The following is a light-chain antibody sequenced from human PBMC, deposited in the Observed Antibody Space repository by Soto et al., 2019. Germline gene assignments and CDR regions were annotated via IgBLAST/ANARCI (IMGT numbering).Light chain of an antibody. CDR2: GAS. CDR1: QSVSSSY. V-gene: IGKV3-20*01. Sequence: EIVLTQSPGTLSLSPGEGATLSCRASQSVSSSYLAWYQQKPGQAPRLLIYGASSRATGIPDRFSGSGSGTDFTLTISRLEPEDFAVYYCQQYGSSQITFGGGTKVEIK. J-gene: IGKJ4*01. CDR3: QQYGSSQIT.